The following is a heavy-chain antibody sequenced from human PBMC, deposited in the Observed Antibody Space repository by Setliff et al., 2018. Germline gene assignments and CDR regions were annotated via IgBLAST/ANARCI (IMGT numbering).Heavy chain of an antibody. CDR2: INHSGST. D-gene: IGHD5-18*01. CDR3: ARGRIQLWKYYFDY. V-gene: IGHV4-34*01. J-gene: IGHJ4*02. Sequence: PSETLSLTCAVYGGSFSGYYWSWIRQPPGKGLEWIGEINHSGSTNYNPSLKSRVTISVDTSKNRFSLKLSSVTAADTAVYYCARGRIQLWKYYFDYWGQGTLVTVSS. CDR1: GGSFSGYY.